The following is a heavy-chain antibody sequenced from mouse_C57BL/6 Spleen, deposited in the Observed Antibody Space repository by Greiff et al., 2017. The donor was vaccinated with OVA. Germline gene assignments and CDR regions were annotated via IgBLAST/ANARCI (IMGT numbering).Heavy chain of an antibody. CDR1: GFTFSSYA. V-gene: IGHV5-4*01. CDR3: ARDTGRGSDY. Sequence: EVMLVESGGGLVKPGGSLKLSCAASGFTFSSYAMSWVRQTPEKRLEWVATISDGGSYTYYPDNVKGRFTISRDNAKNNLYLQMSHLKSEDTAMYYCARDTGRGSDYWGQGTTLTVSS. D-gene: IGHD1-1*01. CDR2: ISDGGSYT. J-gene: IGHJ2*01.